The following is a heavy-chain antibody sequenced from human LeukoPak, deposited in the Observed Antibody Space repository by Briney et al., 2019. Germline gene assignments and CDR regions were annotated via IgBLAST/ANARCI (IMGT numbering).Heavy chain of an antibody. J-gene: IGHJ4*02. D-gene: IGHD6-19*01. Sequence: GGSLRLSCAASGFTFSSYGMHWVRQAPGKGLEWVAVISYVGSNKYYADSVKGRFTISRDNSTNTLYLQMNSLRAEDTAVYYCAKDSRSSGWPTYFDYWGQGTLVTVSS. CDR3: AKDSRSSGWPTYFDY. CDR1: GFTFSSYG. CDR2: ISYVGSNK. V-gene: IGHV3-30*18.